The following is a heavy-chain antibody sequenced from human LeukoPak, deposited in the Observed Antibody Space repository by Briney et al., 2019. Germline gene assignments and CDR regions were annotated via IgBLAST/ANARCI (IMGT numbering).Heavy chain of an antibody. J-gene: IGHJ4*02. Sequence: SETLSLTCAVYGGSFSGYYWSWIRQPPGKGLEWIGEINHSGSTNYNPSLKSRVTISVDTSKNQFSLKLSSVTAADTAVYYCARIRYDYVWGSYRSTYYFDYWGQGTLVTVSS. D-gene: IGHD3-16*02. CDR1: GGSFSGYY. V-gene: IGHV4-34*01. CDR2: INHSGST. CDR3: ARIRYDYVWGSYRSTYYFDY.